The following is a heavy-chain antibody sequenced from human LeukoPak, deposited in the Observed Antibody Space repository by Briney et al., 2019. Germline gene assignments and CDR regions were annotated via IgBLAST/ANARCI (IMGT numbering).Heavy chain of an antibody. CDR1: GFTFSTYS. CDR3: ARVRIVVVPAAMTGRGYFNF. CDR2: ISSSSSTI. V-gene: IGHV3-48*01. Sequence: GGSLRLSCAASGFTFSTYSMNWVRQAPGKGLEWVSYISSSSSTIYYADSVKGRFTISRDNAKNSLYLQMNSLRAEDTAVYYCARVRIVVVPAAMTGRGYFNFWGQGTLVTVSS. D-gene: IGHD2-2*01. J-gene: IGHJ4*02.